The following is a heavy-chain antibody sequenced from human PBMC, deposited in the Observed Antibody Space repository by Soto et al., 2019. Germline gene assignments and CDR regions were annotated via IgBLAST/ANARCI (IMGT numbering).Heavy chain of an antibody. Sequence: EVQLVESGGGLVQPGRSLRLSCAASGFTFDDYAMNWVRQAPGKGLEWVSSISWNSGNIVYADSVKGRFTISRDNAKNSRYLQMSSLRAEDTAFYHGAKGHTTSVFAYFDCWGRGVLVTVSS. V-gene: IGHV3-9*01. D-gene: IGHD4-4*01. CDR2: ISWNSGNI. J-gene: IGHJ2*01. CDR1: GFTFDDYA. CDR3: AKGHTTSVFAYFDC.